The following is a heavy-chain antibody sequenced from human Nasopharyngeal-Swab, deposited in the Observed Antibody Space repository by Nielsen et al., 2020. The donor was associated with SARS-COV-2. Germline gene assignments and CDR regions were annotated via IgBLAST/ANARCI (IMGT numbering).Heavy chain of an antibody. CDR2: IYYSGST. V-gene: IGHV4-59*12. J-gene: IGHJ3*02. CDR1: GGLINSYY. Sequence: SETLSLTCTVSGGLINSYYWSWIRQPPRRGLEWIGYIYYSGSTNYNPSLKSRVTISVDTSKNQFSLKLSSVTAADTAVYYCARASGHCSSTSCYTGAFDIWGQGTMVTVSS. CDR3: ARASGHCSSTSCYTGAFDI. D-gene: IGHD2-2*02.